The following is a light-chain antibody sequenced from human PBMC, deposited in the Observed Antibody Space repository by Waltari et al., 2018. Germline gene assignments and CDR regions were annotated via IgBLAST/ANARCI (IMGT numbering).Light chain of an antibody. CDR2: WAS. J-gene: IGKJ4*01. V-gene: IGKV4-1*01. CDR1: QSVLHRSNMRNH. Sequence: DIVMTQSPDSLAVSLGERATIHCKSSQSVLHRSNMRNHLAWYQHKRGQPPKLIIYWASTRESGVPDRFSGRGSGTDFTLTINSLQPEDAAVYYCQQYYTSPALTFGGGTTVEIK. CDR3: QQYYTSPALT.